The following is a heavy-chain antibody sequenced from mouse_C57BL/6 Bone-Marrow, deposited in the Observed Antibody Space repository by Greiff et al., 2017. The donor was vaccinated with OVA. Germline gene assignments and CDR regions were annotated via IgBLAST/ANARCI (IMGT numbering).Heavy chain of an antibody. V-gene: IGHV1-64*01. Sequence: QVQLQQSGAELVKPGASVKLSCTASGYTFKSYWMHWVKQRPGQGLEWIGMIHPNSGSTNYTEQFKGKATLTVDTSSSTAYMQLSSLTSADSAVDDCARAYGSSYWYFDVWGTGTTVTVSS. CDR1: GYTFKSYW. D-gene: IGHD1-1*01. CDR2: IHPNSGST. J-gene: IGHJ1*03. CDR3: ARAYGSSYWYFDV.